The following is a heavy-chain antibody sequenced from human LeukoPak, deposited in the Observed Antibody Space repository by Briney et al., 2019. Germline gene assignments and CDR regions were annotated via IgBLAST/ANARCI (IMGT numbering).Heavy chain of an antibody. V-gene: IGHV3-30-3*01. CDR1: GFTFSSYA. CDR2: ISYDGSNK. D-gene: IGHD6-13*01. J-gene: IGHJ4*02. Sequence: GGSLRLSCAASGFTFSSYAMHWVRQAPGKGLEWVAVISYDGSNKYYADSVKGRFTISRDNSKNTLYLQMNSLRAEDTAVYYCARAGYRYWGQGTLVTVSS. CDR3: ARAGYRY.